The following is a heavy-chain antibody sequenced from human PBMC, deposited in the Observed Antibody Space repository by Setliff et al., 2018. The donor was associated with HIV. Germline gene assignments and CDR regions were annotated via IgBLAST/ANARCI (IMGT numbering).Heavy chain of an antibody. CDR1: GYSITSGYY. D-gene: IGHD2-15*01. Sequence: SETLSLTCTVSGYSITSGYYWGWIRQPPGKGLEWIGSIHHSGSTYYDPSLKSRVIISVDTSKNEVSLKVSSVTAADTAVYYCARVDRCSGGSCYFIDYWGQGTLVTVSS. J-gene: IGHJ4*02. CDR3: ARVDRCSGGSCYFIDY. V-gene: IGHV4-38-2*02. CDR2: IHHSGST.